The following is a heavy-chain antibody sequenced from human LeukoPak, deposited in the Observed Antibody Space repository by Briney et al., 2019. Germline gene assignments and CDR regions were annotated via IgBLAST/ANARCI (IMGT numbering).Heavy chain of an antibody. V-gene: IGHV4-39*01. J-gene: IGHJ4*02. Sequence: SETLSLTCTVSGGSIRSSYYYWGWIRQPPGKGLEWIGSIYYSGSTYYNPSLKSRVTISVDTSKNQFSLKLSSVTAADTAVYYCARQAAAGTSGYWGQGTLVTVSS. CDR1: GGSIRSSYYY. CDR2: IYYSGST. D-gene: IGHD6-13*01. CDR3: ARQAAAGTSGY.